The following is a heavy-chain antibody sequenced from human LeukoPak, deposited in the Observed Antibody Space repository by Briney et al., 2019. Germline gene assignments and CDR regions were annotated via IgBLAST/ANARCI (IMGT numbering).Heavy chain of an antibody. CDR3: AKAPSVWFGELLGLDYGMDV. Sequence: PGRSLRLSCAASGFTFSSYGMHWVRQAPGKGLEWVAVISYDGSNKYYADSVKGRFTISRDNSKNTLYLQMNSLRAEDTAVYYCAKAPSVWFGELLGLDYGMDVWGQGTTVTVSS. CDR2: ISYDGSNK. V-gene: IGHV3-30*18. J-gene: IGHJ6*02. CDR1: GFTFSSYG. D-gene: IGHD3-10*01.